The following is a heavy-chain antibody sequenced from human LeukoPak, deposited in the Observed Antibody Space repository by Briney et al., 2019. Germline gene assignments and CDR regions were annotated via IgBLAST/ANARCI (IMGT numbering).Heavy chain of an antibody. J-gene: IGHJ6*02. CDR3: TTERNWELLRPYGLDI. D-gene: IGHD1-26*01. CDR1: GFNFKYVW. CDR2: IRTKIEGETR. Sequence: PGGSLRLSCAASGFNFKYVWMNWVRQVPGKGLEWVGRIRTKIEGETRDYPAPVKGGFIISRDDSKTTLYLQMNGLKTGDSAVYYCTTERNWELLRPYGLDIWGQGTTVIVSS. V-gene: IGHV3-15*01.